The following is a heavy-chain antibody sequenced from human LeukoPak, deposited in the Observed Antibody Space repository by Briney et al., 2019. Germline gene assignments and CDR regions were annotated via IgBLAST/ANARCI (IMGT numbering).Heavy chain of an antibody. D-gene: IGHD3-22*01. J-gene: IGHJ4*02. V-gene: IGHV3-21*01. CDR1: GFTFSSYT. CDR3: AREYYYDSSGYYGH. Sequence: GGSLRLSCAASGFTFSSYTMNWVRQAPGKGLEWVSSISGSSSYIYYADSVKGRFTISRDSAKNSLYLQMNSLRAEDTAVYYCAREYYYDSSGYYGHWGQGTLVTVSS. CDR2: ISGSSSYI.